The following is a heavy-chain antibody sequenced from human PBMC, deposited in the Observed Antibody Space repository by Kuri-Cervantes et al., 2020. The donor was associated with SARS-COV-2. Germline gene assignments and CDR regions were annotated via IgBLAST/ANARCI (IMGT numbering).Heavy chain of an antibody. CDR1: GGSISSHY. CDR3: TPMDKRGWFDP. CDR2: IYYSGST. V-gene: IGHV4-59*11. Sequence: GSLRLSCTVSGGSISSHYWSWIRQPPGKGLEWIGNIYYSGSTNYNPSLKSRVTILVDTSKKEFSLILSSVTAADTAVYYCTPMDKRGWFDPWGQGILVTVSS. J-gene: IGHJ5*02. D-gene: IGHD5-18*01.